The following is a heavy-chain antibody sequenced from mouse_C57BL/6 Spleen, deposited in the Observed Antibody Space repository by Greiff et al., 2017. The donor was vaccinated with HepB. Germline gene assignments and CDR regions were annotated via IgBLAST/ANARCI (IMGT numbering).Heavy chain of an antibody. V-gene: IGHV1-64*01. D-gene: IGHD1-1*01. CDR3: ARLGYGSSYVWFAY. J-gene: IGHJ3*01. Sequence: VQLQQPGAELVKPGASVKLSCKASGYTFTSYWMHWVKQRPGQGLEWIGMIHPNSGSTNYNEKFKSKATLTVDKSSSTAYMQLSSLTSEDSAVYYCARLGYGSSYVWFAYWGQGTLVTVSA. CDR1: GYTFTSYW. CDR2: IHPNSGST.